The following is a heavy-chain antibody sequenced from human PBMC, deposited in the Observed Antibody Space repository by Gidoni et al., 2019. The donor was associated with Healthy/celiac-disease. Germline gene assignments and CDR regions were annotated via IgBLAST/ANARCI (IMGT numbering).Heavy chain of an antibody. V-gene: IGHV3-74*01. J-gene: IGHJ6*02. CDR2: INSDGSST. CDR3: ARDHNLQYWYYYYGMDV. D-gene: IGHD4-4*01. CDR1: GFTFSSYW. Sequence: EVQLVESGGGLVQPGGSLRLSCAASGFTFSSYWMHWVRQAPGKGLVWVSRINSDGSSTSYADSVKGRFTISRDNAKNTLYLQMNSLRAEDTAVYYCARDHNLQYWYYYYGMDVWGQGTTVTVSS.